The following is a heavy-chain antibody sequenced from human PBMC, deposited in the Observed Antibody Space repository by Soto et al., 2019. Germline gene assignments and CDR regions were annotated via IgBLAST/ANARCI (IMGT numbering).Heavy chain of an antibody. J-gene: IGHJ3*02. V-gene: IGHV1-18*01. CDR3: ARIPLRGTFDI. D-gene: IGHD3-16*01. CDR1: GYTFTSYG. Sequence: ASVKVSCKASGYTFTSYGISWVRQAPGQGLEWMGWISAYNGNTSYAQKFQGRVTMTRDTSTSTVCMELSSLRSEDTAVYYCARIPLRGTFDIWGQGTMVTVSS. CDR2: ISAYNGNT.